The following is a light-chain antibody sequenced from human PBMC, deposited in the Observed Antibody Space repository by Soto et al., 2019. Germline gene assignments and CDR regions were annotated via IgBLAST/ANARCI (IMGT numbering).Light chain of an antibody. V-gene: IGKV1-6*01. CDR3: LQDYSYPWT. Sequence: AIQMTQSPSSLSSSVGDRVTITCRASQGIRNDLGWYQQKLGKAPTLLIYAASRLQSGLPSRFSGSGSGTDFTLPISRLEPEDFATYYCLQDYSYPWTFGQGTDLEIK. CDR2: AAS. CDR1: QGIRND. J-gene: IGKJ1*01.